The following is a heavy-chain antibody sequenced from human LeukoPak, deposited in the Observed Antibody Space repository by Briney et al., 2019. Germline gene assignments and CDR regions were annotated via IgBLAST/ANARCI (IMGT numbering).Heavy chain of an antibody. D-gene: IGHD3-22*01. CDR2: IYYSGST. J-gene: IGHJ4*02. CDR3: ARVEDYYDSSGFDY. CDR1: GGSVSSGSYY. Sequence: SETLSLTCTVSGGSVSSGSYYWSWIRQPPGKGLEWIGYIYYSGSTNYNPSLKSRVTISVDTSKNQFSLKLSSVTAADTAVYYCARVEDYYDSSGFDYWGQGTLVTVSS. V-gene: IGHV4-61*01.